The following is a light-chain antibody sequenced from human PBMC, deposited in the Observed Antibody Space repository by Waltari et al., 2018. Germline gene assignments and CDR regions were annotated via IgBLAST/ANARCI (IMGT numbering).Light chain of an antibody. V-gene: IGLV1-40*01. CDR3: QSYDSSLSGSKV. CDR1: GSNIGAGYV. CDR2: GNR. Sequence: QSVLTQPPSVSGAPVQRVTISCTGSGSNIGAGYVVHWYQQLPGAAPNLLIYGNRNRPSGVPDRFSGSKSGTSASLAITVLQAEDEAVYYCQSYDSSLSGSKVFGGGTKLTVL. J-gene: IGLJ3*02.